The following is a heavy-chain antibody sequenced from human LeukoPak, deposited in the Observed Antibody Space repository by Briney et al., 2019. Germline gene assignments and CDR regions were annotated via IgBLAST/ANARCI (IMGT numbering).Heavy chain of an antibody. CDR2: IYHSGST. V-gene: IGHV4-34*01. CDR3: ARWGPDAFDI. J-gene: IGHJ3*02. CDR1: GGSFSGYY. Sequence: SETLSLTCAVFGGSFSGYYWSWIRQPPGKGLEWIGEIYHSGSTNYNPSLKSRVTISVDTSKNQFSLKLNSVTAADTAVYYCARWGPDAFDIWGQGTMVTVSS. D-gene: IGHD3-16*01.